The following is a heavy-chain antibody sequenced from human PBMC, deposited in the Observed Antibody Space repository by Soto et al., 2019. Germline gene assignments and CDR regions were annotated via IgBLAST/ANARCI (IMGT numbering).Heavy chain of an antibody. D-gene: IGHD3-16*01. J-gene: IGHJ5*02. CDR3: ARGIRGWFDL. Sequence: KFSCKASGYTFTRYYMHWVRQAPGQGLEWMGIINPSGGSTSYAQKFQGRVTMTRDTSTSTVYMELSSLRSEATAVYYCARGIRGWFDLSGQGTPFIVSS. V-gene: IGHV1-46*01. CDR1: GYTFTRYY. CDR2: INPSGGST.